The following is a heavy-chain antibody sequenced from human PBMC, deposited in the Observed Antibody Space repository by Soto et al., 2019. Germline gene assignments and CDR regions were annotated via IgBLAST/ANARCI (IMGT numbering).Heavy chain of an antibody. CDR1: GFTFSAYW. CDR2: INSDGSDT. J-gene: IGHJ3*02. Sequence: GGSLRLSCAASGFTFSAYWIHWVRQAPGKGLVWVSRINSDGSDTNNADFVEGRFTTSRDNRKNRVYLQMNSLRAEDTGVYYCVRDYGEAGSTNAFDIWGQGTVVTASS. D-gene: IGHD3-10*01. V-gene: IGHV3-74*01. CDR3: VRDYGEAGSTNAFDI.